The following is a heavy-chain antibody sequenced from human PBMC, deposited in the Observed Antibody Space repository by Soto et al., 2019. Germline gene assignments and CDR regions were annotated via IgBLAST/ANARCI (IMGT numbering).Heavy chain of an antibody. J-gene: IGHJ4*02. CDR3: ARAKQWLVGGFDY. CDR1: GFTFSNYN. D-gene: IGHD6-19*01. Sequence: EVQLVESGGGLVQPGGSLRLSCAASGFTFSNYNMYWVRQAPGKGLEWVSYISSSSSTIYYADSVKGRFTISRDNAKNSLYLQMNSLRDEDTAVYYCARAKQWLVGGFDYWGQGTLVTVSS. CDR2: ISSSSSTI. V-gene: IGHV3-48*02.